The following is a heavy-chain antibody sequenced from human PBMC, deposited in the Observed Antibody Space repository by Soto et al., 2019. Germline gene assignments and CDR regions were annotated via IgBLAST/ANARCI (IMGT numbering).Heavy chain of an antibody. CDR1: GDTLSTHG. CDR2: TIPIIGTT. CDR3: AAGDSSDTGDH. V-gene: IGHV1-69*13. D-gene: IGHD5-18*01. J-gene: IGHJ4*02. Sequence: GASVKVSCKASGDTLSTHGISWVRQAPGQGLEWMGGTIPIIGTTDYAEKFQGRVTITADESTTTSYMELSSLRPDDTAAYYCAAGDSSDTGDHWGQGTLVTVSS.